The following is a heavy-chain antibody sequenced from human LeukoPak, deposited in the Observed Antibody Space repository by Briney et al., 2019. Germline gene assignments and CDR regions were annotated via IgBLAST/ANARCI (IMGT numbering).Heavy chain of an antibody. CDR3: ARPVGYCSGGTCYFDY. D-gene: IGHD2-15*01. V-gene: IGHV5-51*01. CDR2: IYPGDSDT. J-gene: IGHJ4*02. Sequence: GESLKISCKGSGYSFTSYWIGWVRQMPGKGLEWMGIIYPGDSDTRYSPSFQGQATFSADKSISTAYLQWSSLKASDTAMYYCARPVGYCSGGTCYFDYWGQGTLVTVSS. CDR1: GYSFTSYW.